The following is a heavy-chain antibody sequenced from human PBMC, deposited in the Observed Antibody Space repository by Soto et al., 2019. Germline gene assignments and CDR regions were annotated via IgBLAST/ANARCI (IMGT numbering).Heavy chain of an antibody. D-gene: IGHD3-10*01. CDR3: ARGDYYGSGSYDYYYYYGMDV. CDR2: IIPIFGTA. J-gene: IGHJ6*02. V-gene: IGHV1-69*12. CDR1: GGTFSSYA. Sequence: VQLVQSGAEVKKPGSSVKVSCKASGGTFSSYAISWVRQAPGQGLEWMGGIIPIFGTANYAQKFQGRVTITADESTSTAYMELSSLRSEDTAVYYCARGDYYGSGSYDYYYYYGMDVWGQGTTVTVSS.